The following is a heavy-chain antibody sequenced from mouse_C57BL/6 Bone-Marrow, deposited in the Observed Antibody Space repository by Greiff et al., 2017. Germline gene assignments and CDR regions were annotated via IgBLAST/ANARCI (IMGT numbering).Heavy chain of an antibody. D-gene: IGHD2-1*01. J-gene: IGHJ2*01. CDR3: ARYGNSDYFDY. CDR2: INPSSGYT. Sequence: QVHVKQSGAELAKPGASVKLSCKASGYTFTSYLMHWVQQRPGQGLEWIGYINPSSGYTKYNQKFKDKATLTADKSSSTAYMQLSSLTYEDSAVYYCARYGNSDYFDYWGQGTTLTVSS. V-gene: IGHV1-7*01. CDR1: GYTFTSYL.